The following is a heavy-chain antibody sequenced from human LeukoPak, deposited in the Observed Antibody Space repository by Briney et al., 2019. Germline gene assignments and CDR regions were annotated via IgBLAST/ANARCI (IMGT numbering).Heavy chain of an antibody. D-gene: IGHD3-22*01. CDR3: AKRIDTRGSTHYHDY. Sequence: PGGSLRLSCAASGFTVSSNYMSWVRQAPGKGLEWVSVIYSGGSTFYADSVKGHFTISRDNSRSTLYLQMNNLRAEDTALYYCAKRIDTRGSTHYHDYWGQGTLVTVSS. V-gene: IGHV3-53*01. CDR1: GFTVSSNY. CDR2: IYSGGST. J-gene: IGHJ4*02.